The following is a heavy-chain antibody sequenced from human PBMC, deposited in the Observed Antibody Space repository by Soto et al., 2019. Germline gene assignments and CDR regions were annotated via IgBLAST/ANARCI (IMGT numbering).Heavy chain of an antibody. V-gene: IGHV3-30-3*01. J-gene: IGHJ6*02. Sequence: QVQLVESGGGVVQPGRSLRLSCAASGFTFSSYAMHWVRQAPGKGLEWVAVISYDGSNKYYADSVKGRFTISRDNSKNTLYLHMNSLRAEDTAVYYCASPSAAGNPDYGMDVWGQGTTVTVSS. CDR2: ISYDGSNK. CDR1: GFTFSSYA. D-gene: IGHD6-13*01. CDR3: ASPSAAGNPDYGMDV.